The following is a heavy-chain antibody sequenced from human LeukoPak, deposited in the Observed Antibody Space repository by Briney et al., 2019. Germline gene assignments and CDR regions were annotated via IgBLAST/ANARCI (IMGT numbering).Heavy chain of an antibody. Sequence: GGSLRLSCAASGFTFSSYSMNWVRQAPGKGLEWVSSISSSSSYIYYADSVKGRFTISRDNAKNSLYLQMNSLRAEDTAVYYCAKAHRGYSLVSDFDYWGQGTLVTVSS. CDR2: ISSSSSYI. J-gene: IGHJ4*02. CDR1: GFTFSSYS. CDR3: AKAHRGYSLVSDFDY. D-gene: IGHD5-18*01. V-gene: IGHV3-21*01.